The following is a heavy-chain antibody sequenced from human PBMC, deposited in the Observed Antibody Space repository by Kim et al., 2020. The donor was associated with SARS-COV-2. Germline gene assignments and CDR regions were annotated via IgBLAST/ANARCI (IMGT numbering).Heavy chain of an antibody. J-gene: IGHJ5*02. CDR3: AKDDAAAGQGYNWFDP. CDR2: ISWNSGSI. CDR1: GFTFGDYA. D-gene: IGHD6-13*01. V-gene: IGHV3-9*01. Sequence: GGSLRLSCAASGFTFGDYAMHWVRQAPGKGLEWVSGISWNSGSIGYADSVKGRFTISRDNAKNSLYLQMNSLRAEDTALYYCAKDDAAAGQGYNWFDPWGQGTLVTVSS.